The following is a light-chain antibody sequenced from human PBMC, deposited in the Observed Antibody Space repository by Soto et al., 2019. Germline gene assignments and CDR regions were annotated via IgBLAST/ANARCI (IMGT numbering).Light chain of an antibody. CDR3: QQYGSSLRT. CDR2: GAS. J-gene: IGKJ1*01. CDR1: QSVTNNY. Sequence: IVLTQSPGTLSLSPGERATLSCRASQSVTNNYLAWYQQKPGQAPRLLIFGASSRVAGTPDRFSGSGSGTDFTLTISRLEPEDFAVYYCQQYGSSLRTFGQGTKVEIK. V-gene: IGKV3-20*01.